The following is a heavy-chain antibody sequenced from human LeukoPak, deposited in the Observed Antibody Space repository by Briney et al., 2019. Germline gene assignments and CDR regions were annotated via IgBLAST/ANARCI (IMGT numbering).Heavy chain of an antibody. CDR2: INPNSGGT. CDR3: ASEDSGSGSYNNY. V-gene: IGHV1-2*02. D-gene: IGHD3-10*01. J-gene: IGHJ4*02. CDR1: GYTFTSYA. Sequence: ASVKVSCKASGYTFTSYAMNWVRQAPGQGLEWMGWINPNSGGTNYAQKFQGRVTMTRDTSISTAYMELSRLRSDDTAVYYCASEDSGSGSYNNYWGQGTLVTVSS.